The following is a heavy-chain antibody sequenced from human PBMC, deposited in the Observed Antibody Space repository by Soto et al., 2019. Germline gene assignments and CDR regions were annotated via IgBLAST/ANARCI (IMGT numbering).Heavy chain of an antibody. V-gene: IGHV3-23*01. CDR1: GFTFSSFA. D-gene: IGHD5-18*01. CDR3: AGPGYSSQDY. Sequence: GSLRLSCAASGFTFSSFALSWVRQAPGKGLEWVSAISGSGDGTDYADSVRGRFTISRDNSKNTLYLQMNSLRAEDTAVYYCAGPGYSSQDYWGQGALVTVSS. J-gene: IGHJ4*02. CDR2: ISGSGDGT.